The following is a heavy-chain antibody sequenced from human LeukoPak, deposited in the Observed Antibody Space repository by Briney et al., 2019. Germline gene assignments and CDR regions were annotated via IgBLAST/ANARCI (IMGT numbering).Heavy chain of an antibody. J-gene: IGHJ4*02. CDR3: AREGGSFLRYFDS. CDR2: ISGDESST. V-gene: IGHV3-74*01. D-gene: IGHD1-26*01. Sequence: GGSLRLSCAASDFTFSSYWMHWVRQAPGEGLVRVSRISGDESSTNYADSVKGRFTISRDNARNTLFLQMNSLRAEDTAVYYCAREGGSFLRYFDSWGQGTLATVSS. CDR1: DFTFSSYW.